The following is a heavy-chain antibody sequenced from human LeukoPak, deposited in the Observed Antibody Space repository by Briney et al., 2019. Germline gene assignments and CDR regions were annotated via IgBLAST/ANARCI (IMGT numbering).Heavy chain of an antibody. CDR1: GFSFKDHW. D-gene: IGHD3-10*01. V-gene: IGHV3-7*03. CDR2: IKKDGGDK. CDR3: ARGAMVRGVPSVGLFDY. Sequence: GGSLRLSCAASGFSFKDHWMTWVRQAPGKGLEWVANIKKDGGDKYYVDSVKGRFTISRDNSKNTLYLQMNSLRAEDTAVYYCARGAMVRGVPSVGLFDYWGQGTLVTVSS. J-gene: IGHJ4*02.